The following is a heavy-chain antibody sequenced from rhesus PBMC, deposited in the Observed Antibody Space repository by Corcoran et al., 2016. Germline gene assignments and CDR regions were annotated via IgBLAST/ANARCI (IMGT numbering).Heavy chain of an antibody. D-gene: IGHD4-11*01. V-gene: IGHV2-152*01. CDR2: IYWDDDK. CDR1: GFSLTTSGMG. Sequence: QVTLKESGPALVKPTQTLTLTCTFSGFSLTTSGMGVGWIRQPPGKALEWLALIYWDDDKRYSTSLKSRLTISKDTSKNQVVLTRTNMDPMDTATYYCARNYDKIDYWGQGVLVTVSS. CDR3: ARNYDKIDY. J-gene: IGHJ4*01.